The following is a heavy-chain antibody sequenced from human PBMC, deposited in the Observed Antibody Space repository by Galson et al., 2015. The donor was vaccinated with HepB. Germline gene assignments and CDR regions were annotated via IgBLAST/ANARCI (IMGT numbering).Heavy chain of an antibody. V-gene: IGHV3-30*03. Sequence: SLRLSCAASGFTFSSYGMHWVRQAPGKGLEWVAVISYDGSNKYYADSVKGRFTISRDNSKNTLYLQMNSLRAEDTAVYYCARSRDFWSGYPGDYWGQGTLVTVSS. CDR2: ISYDGSNK. CDR1: GFTFSSYG. CDR3: ARSRDFWSGYPGDY. J-gene: IGHJ4*02. D-gene: IGHD3-3*01.